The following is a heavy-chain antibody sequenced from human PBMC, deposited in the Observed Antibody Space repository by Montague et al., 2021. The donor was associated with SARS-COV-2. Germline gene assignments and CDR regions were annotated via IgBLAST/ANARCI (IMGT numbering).Heavy chain of an antibody. V-gene: IGHV4-59*01. CDR1: GGSISSYY. CDR2: IYYSGST. CDR3: ARDQATVLRTRGWLSDL. J-gene: IGHJ2*01. D-gene: IGHD4-23*01. Sequence: SETLSLTCNVSGGSISSYYWSWIRQPPGKALEWIGYIYYSGSTNYNPSLKSRVTISVDTSKNQFSLNLSSVTAADTAVYYCARDQATVLRTRGWLSDLWGRGTLVTVSS.